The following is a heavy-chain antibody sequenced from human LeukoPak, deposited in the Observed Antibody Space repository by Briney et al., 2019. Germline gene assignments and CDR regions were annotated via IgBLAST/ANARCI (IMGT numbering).Heavy chain of an antibody. J-gene: IGHJ4*02. Sequence: GRSLRLSCAASGFIFSSYAMHWVRQAPGKGLEWVAVISYDGTNKYYADSVRGRFTISRDNSENTLYLQMNSLRAEDTAVYYCARDLVGPGYYFDYWGQGTLVTVSS. V-gene: IGHV3-30-3*01. CDR2: ISYDGTNK. D-gene: IGHD1-26*01. CDR1: GFIFSSYA. CDR3: ARDLVGPGYYFDY.